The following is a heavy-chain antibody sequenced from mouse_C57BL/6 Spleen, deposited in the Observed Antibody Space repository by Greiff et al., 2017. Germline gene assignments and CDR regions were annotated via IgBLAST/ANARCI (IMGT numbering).Heavy chain of an antibody. J-gene: IGHJ2*01. Sequence: VKLQQSGPELVKPGASVKISCKASGYAFSSSWMNWVKQRPGKGLEWIGRIYPGDGDTNYNGKFKGKATLTADKSSSTAYMQLSSLTSEDSAVYFCARGPIYGDFDYWGQGTTLTVSS. V-gene: IGHV1-82*01. CDR2: IYPGDGDT. CDR1: GYAFSSSW. CDR3: ARGPIYGDFDY. D-gene: IGHD1-1*01.